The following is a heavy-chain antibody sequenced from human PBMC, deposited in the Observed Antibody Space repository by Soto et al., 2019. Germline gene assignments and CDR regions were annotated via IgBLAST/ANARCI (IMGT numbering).Heavy chain of an antibody. Sequence: KTSETLSLTCTVSGGSISSYYWSWIRQPAGKGLEWIGRIYTSGSTNYNPSLKSRVTMSVDTSKNQFSLKLSSVTAADTAVYYCARARIAARTGAYGMDVWGQGTTVTVSS. V-gene: IGHV4-4*07. CDR2: IYTSGST. J-gene: IGHJ6*02. CDR3: ARARIAARTGAYGMDV. CDR1: GGSISSYY. D-gene: IGHD6-6*01.